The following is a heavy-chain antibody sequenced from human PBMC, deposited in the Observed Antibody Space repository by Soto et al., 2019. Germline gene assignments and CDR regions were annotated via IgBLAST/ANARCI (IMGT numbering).Heavy chain of an antibody. Sequence: GGSLRLSCAASGFTFSSYGMHWVRQAPGKGLEWVAVISYDGSNKYYADSVKGRFTISRDNSKNTLYLQMNSLRAEDTAVYYCAKGEDYYYDSSGYYFWGQGTLVTVSA. V-gene: IGHV3-30*18. CDR2: ISYDGSNK. CDR3: AKGEDYYYDSSGYYF. CDR1: GFTFSSYG. D-gene: IGHD3-22*01. J-gene: IGHJ4*02.